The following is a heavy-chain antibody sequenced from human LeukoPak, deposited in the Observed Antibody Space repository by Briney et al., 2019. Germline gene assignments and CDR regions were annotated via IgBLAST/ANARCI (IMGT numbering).Heavy chain of an antibody. D-gene: IGHD3-22*01. CDR2: IYYSGST. CDR3: ARDPGYYDSSGYYDY. J-gene: IGHJ4*02. V-gene: IGHV4-59*01. Sequence: SETLSLTCTVSGGSISSYYWSWIRRPPGKGLEWIGYIYYSGSTNYNPSLKSRVTISVDTSKNQFSLKLSSVTAADTAVYYCARDPGYYDSSGYYDYWGQGTLVTVSS. CDR1: GGSISSYY.